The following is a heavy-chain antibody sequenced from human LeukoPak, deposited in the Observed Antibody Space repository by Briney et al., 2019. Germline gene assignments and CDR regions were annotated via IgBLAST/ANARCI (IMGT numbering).Heavy chain of an antibody. J-gene: IGHJ4*02. V-gene: IGHV3-21*01. CDR3: ARAIVGATGGGY. CDR2: ISSSSSYI. CDR1: GFTFSSYS. Sequence: GGSLRLSCAASGFTFSSYSMNWVRQAPGKGLEWVSSISSSSSYIYYADSVKGRFTISRDNAKNSLYLQMNSLRAEDTAVYYCARAIVGATGGGYWGQGALVTVSS. D-gene: IGHD1-26*01.